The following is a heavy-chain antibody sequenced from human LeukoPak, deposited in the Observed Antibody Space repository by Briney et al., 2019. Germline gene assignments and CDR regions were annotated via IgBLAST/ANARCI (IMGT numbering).Heavy chain of an antibody. CDR2: ISSSSSYI. CDR3: AREGIAAAGGGEGYFDY. Sequence: GGSLRLSCAASGFTFSSYSMNWVRQAPGKGLEWVSSISSSSSYIYYADSVKGRFTISRDNAKNSLYLQMNSLRAEDTAVYYCAREGIAAAGGGEGYFDYWGQGTLVTVSS. CDR1: GFTFSSYS. V-gene: IGHV3-21*01. J-gene: IGHJ4*02. D-gene: IGHD6-13*01.